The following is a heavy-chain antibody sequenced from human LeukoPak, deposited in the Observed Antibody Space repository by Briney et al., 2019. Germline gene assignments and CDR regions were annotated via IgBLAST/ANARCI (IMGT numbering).Heavy chain of an antibody. CDR2: IYYSGRT. CDR1: GGSISSSSYY. CDR3: ARSGSNFLVNY. D-gene: IGHD3-9*01. Sequence: SETLSLTCSVSGGSISSSSYYWGWIRQPPGKGLEWIGSIYYSGRTYYNPSLKSRVTISVDTSRNQFSLKLNSVTAADTAIYYCARSGSNFLVNYWGQGTLVTVSS. V-gene: IGHV4-39*01. J-gene: IGHJ4*02.